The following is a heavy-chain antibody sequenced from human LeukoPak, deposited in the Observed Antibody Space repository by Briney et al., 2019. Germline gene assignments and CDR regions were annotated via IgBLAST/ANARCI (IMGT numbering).Heavy chain of an antibody. J-gene: IGHJ4*02. V-gene: IGHV3-48*03. Sequence: PGGSLRLSCAASGFTFSSYEMNWVRQAPGKGLEWVSYISSSGSTIYYADSVKGRFTISRDNAKNSLYLQMNSLRAEDTAVYYCASRRVAYDSSGYYDDYWGQGTLVTVSS. CDR3: ASRRVAYDSSGYYDDY. CDR2: ISSSGSTI. D-gene: IGHD3-22*01. CDR1: GFTFSSYE.